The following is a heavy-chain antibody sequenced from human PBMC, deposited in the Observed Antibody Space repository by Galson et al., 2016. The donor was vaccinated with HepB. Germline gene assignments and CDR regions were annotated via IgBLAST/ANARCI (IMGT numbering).Heavy chain of an antibody. Sequence: SLRLSCAASGFAVSNNYMSGVRQAPGKGLGGVSVVYSGGSIQYADSVKGRFTISRDNSKNPLYPQMNRLRAEYPAVYYCATSPSRGVWGQGTTVSVSS. D-gene: IGHD2-2*01. CDR3: ATSPSRGV. J-gene: IGHJ6*02. CDR1: GFAVSNNY. V-gene: IGHV3-53*01. CDR2: VYSGGSI.